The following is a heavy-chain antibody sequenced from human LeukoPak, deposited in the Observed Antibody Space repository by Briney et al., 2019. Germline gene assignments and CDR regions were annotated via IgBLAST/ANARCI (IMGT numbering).Heavy chain of an antibody. D-gene: IGHD2-15*01. J-gene: IGHJ4*02. Sequence: ASVQVSCQASGYTFPDYFMNWMRQAPGQRLEWMGWINAGNGNTKYSQKLQGRVTITRDTSASTAYMELSSLRSEDTAVYYCAKGYCSGGSCYSFDYWGQGTLVTVSS. CDR3: AKGYCSGGSCYSFDY. V-gene: IGHV1/OR15-3*02. CDR1: GYTFPDYF. CDR2: INAGNGNT.